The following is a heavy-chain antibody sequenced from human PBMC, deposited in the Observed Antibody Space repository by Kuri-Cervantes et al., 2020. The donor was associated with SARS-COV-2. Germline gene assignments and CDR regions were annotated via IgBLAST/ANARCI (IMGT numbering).Heavy chain of an antibody. CDR2: INHSGST. J-gene: IGHJ5*02. D-gene: IGHD2-2*01. V-gene: IGHV4-34*01. CDR1: GGSFSGYY. CDR3: AGGGYCSSTSCYPRVRTLSRFDP. Sequence: SETLSLTCAVYGGSFSGYYWSWIRQPPGKGLEWIGEINHSGSTNYNPSLKSRVTISVDTSKNQFSLKLSSVTAADTAVYYCAGGGYCSSTSCYPRVRTLSRFDPWGQGTLVTVSS.